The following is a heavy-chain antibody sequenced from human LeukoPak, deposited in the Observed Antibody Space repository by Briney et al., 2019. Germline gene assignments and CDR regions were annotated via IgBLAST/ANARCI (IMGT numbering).Heavy chain of an antibody. D-gene: IGHD2-2*01. Sequence: SVKASCKASGGTFSSYAISWVRQAPGQGLEWMGGIIPIFGTANYAQKFQGRVTITADESTSTAYMELSSLRSEDTAVYYCATLRYCSSTSCLKVIDYWGQGTLVTVSS. CDR1: GGTFSSYA. V-gene: IGHV1-69*13. CDR3: ATLRYCSSTSCLKVIDY. J-gene: IGHJ4*02. CDR2: IIPIFGTA.